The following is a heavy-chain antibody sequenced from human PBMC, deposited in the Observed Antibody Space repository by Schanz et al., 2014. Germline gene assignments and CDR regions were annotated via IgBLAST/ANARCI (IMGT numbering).Heavy chain of an antibody. CDR1: GFNFRSYP. J-gene: IGHJ4*02. CDR3: IRGDIMVVPVAHF. Sequence: EVQLVESGGGLVQPGGSLRLSCAASGFNFRSYPMSWVRQAPGKGLEWVSAISASGGSTYYADSVKGRFTIARDNSKNTLYLQMNSLRAEDTAVYYCIRGDIMVVPVAHFWGQGILVTVSS. CDR2: ISASGGST. V-gene: IGHV3-23*04. D-gene: IGHD2-2*01.